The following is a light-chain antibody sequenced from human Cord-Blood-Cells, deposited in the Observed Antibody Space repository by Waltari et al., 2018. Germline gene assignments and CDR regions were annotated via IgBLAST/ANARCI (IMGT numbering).Light chain of an antibody. J-gene: IGKJ2*01. Sequence: DIVMTQSPHSLAVCLGERATINCKSSQSVLYSSNNKNYLAWYQQKPGQPPKLLIYWASTRATGVPDRFSGSGSGTDFTLTISSLQSEDVAVYYCQQYYNTPYTFGQGTKLEIK. CDR2: WAS. V-gene: IGKV4-1*01. CDR3: QQYYNTPYT. CDR1: QSVLYSSNNKNY.